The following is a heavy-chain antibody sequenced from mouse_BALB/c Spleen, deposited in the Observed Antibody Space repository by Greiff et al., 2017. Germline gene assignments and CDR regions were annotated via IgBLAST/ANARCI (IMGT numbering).Heavy chain of an antibody. CDR3: ARDLDPGSSDADWYFDV. J-gene: IGHJ1*01. CDR2: IWGDGST. CDR1: GFSLTGYG. D-gene: IGHD1-1*01. Sequence: VKLMESGPGLVAPSQSLSITCTVSGFSLTGYGVNWVRQPPGKGLEWLGMIWGDGSTDYNSALKSRLSISEDNSKSKVFLKMNSLQTDDTARYYCARDLDPGSSDADWYFDVWGAGTTVTVSS. V-gene: IGHV2-6-7*01.